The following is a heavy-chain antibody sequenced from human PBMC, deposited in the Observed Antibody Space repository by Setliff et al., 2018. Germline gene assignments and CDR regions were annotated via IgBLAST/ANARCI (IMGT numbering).Heavy chain of an antibody. Sequence: KTSETLSLTCIVSGASITSEAYYWSWIRQYPGKGLEWIGYIYYSGSTYYNPSLESRVTVSLDTSKNHFSLELTSVTAADTAVYFCARSRTTAVKGGVFAVWGRGTLVTVS. CDR2: IYYSGST. CDR3: ARSRTTAVKGGVFAV. V-gene: IGHV4-31*03. J-gene: IGHJ2*01. D-gene: IGHD1-7*01. CDR1: GASITSEAYY.